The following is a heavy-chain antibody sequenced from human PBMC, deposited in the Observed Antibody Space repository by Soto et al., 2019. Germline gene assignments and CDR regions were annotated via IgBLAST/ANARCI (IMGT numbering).Heavy chain of an antibody. J-gene: IGHJ4*02. CDR2: VFYSGAT. CDR3: AREMTTLGPFDY. CDR1: GGSISNYY. D-gene: IGHD4-17*01. Sequence: QVQLQESGPGLVKPSETLSLTCAVSGGSISNYYWSWLRQPPGKELEWIGYVFYSGATNYNPSLKSRVTISIDTSMNQFSLKLSSVTAADTAVYYCAREMTTLGPFDYWGQGTLVTVSS. V-gene: IGHV4-59*01.